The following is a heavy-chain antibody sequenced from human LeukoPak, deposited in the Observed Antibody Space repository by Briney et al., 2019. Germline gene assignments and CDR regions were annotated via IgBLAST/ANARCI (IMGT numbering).Heavy chain of an antibody. CDR2: IYYSGST. CDR3: ARDLGSVAAAARGPFDP. Sequence: SETLSLTCTVSGGSISSYYWSWIRQPPGKGLEWIGYIYYSGSTNYNPSLKSRVTISVDTSKNQFSLKLSSVTAADTAVYYCARDLGSVAAAARGPFDPWGQGTLVTVSP. V-gene: IGHV4-59*01. J-gene: IGHJ5*02. D-gene: IGHD6-13*01. CDR1: GGSISSYY.